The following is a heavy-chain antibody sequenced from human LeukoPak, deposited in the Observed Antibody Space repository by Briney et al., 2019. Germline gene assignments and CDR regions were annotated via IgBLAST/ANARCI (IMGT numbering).Heavy chain of an antibody. Sequence: GGSLRLSCAASGFTFSNYWMSWVRQAPVKGLEWVANIEQDRSEKYYVDSVKGRFSISRDNAKNSLYLQMNSLRAEDTAVYYCARVRDGDYVDHWGQGTLVTVSS. CDR2: IEQDRSEK. D-gene: IGHD4-17*01. CDR3: ARVRDGDYVDH. J-gene: IGHJ4*02. CDR1: GFTFSNYW. V-gene: IGHV3-7*02.